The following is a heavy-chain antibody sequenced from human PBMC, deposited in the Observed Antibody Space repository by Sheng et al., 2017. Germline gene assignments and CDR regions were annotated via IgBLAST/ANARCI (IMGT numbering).Heavy chain of an antibody. V-gene: IGHV4-39*07. J-gene: IGHJ4*02. CDR1: GGSISRSNYY. CDR2: AYFSGTT. Sequence: QLQLQESGPGLVKPSETLSLTCTVSGGSISRSNYYWGWIRQPPGKGLEWIGSAYFSGTTSYNPSLKSRVTISADTSKNQFSLKLSSVTAADTAVYYCARDWWTTPAYFDYWGQGNXGHRLL. CDR3: ARDWWTTPAYFDY. D-gene: IGHD2-15*01.